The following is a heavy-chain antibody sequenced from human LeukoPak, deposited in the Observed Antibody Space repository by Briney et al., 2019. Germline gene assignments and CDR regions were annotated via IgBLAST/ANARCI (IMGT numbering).Heavy chain of an antibody. CDR2: IYASGSA. V-gene: IGHV4-61*02. Sequence: SETLSLTCTVSGGSITSGTYYWRWIRQPAGKGLEWIGRIYASGSANYNPSLKSRVTISVDTSKNQFSLKLNSVTAADTALYYCARDRGVRDNYSYYYYMDVWGKGTTVTVSS. J-gene: IGHJ6*03. CDR3: ARDRGVRDNYSYYYYMDV. CDR1: GGSITSGTYY. D-gene: IGHD3-10*01.